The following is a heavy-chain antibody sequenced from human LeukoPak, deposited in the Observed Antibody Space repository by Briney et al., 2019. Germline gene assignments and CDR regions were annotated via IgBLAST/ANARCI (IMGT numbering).Heavy chain of an antibody. J-gene: IGHJ6*02. CDR3: AREPVVPAATDYYYYGMDV. D-gene: IGHD2-2*01. V-gene: IGHV3-33*08. Sequence: PGGSLRLSCAASGFTFSDHYMDWVRQAPGKGLEWVAVIWYDGSNKYYADSAKGRFTISRDNSKNTLYLQMNSLRAEDTAVYYCAREPVVPAATDYYYYGMDVWGQGTTVTVSS. CDR2: IWYDGSNK. CDR1: GFTFSDHY.